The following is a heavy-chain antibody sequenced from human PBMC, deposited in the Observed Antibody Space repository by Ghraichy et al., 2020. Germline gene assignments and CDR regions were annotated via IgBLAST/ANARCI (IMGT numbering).Heavy chain of an antibody. Sequence: LTCAASGFTFNTYSMHWVRQAPGKGLEWVAVISHDGGSKYYAASVKGRFTVSRDNSMNTLYLQMNSLRPEDTAAYYCARDIKSSSWSYYYYAMDVWGQGTTVTVSS. V-gene: IGHV3-30-3*01. D-gene: IGHD6-13*01. CDR2: ISHDGGSK. CDR1: GFTFNTYS. J-gene: IGHJ6*02. CDR3: ARDIKSSSWSYYYYAMDV.